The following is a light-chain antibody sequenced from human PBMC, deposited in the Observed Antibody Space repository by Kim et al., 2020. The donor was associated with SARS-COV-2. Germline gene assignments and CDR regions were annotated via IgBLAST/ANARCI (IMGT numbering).Light chain of an antibody. V-gene: IGLV4-69*01. CDR2: LNSDGSH. J-gene: IGLJ3*02. CDR3: QTWGTGIRV. CDR1: SGHSNYA. Sequence: QLVLTQSPSASASLGASVKLTCTLSSGHSNYAIAWHHQQPEKGPRYLMKLNSDGSHSKGDGIPDRFSGSSSGAERYLTISSLQSEDEADYYCQTWGTGIRVFGGGTQLTVL.